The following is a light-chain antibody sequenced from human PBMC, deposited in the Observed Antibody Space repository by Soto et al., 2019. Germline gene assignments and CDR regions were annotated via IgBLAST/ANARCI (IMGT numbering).Light chain of an antibody. CDR2: GAS. V-gene: IGKV3-20*01. Sequence: EIVLTQSPGTVSLSPGERATLSCRASQSINNNYLAWYQQKRGQAPRLLICGASSRATGIPDRFSGSGSGTDFTLTISRLEPEDFAVYYCQQYGGSPRTFGQGTKVEIK. CDR3: QQYGGSPRT. CDR1: QSINNNY. J-gene: IGKJ1*01.